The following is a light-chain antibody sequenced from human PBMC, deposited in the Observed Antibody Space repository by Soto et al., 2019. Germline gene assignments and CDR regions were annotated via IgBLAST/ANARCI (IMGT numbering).Light chain of an antibody. CDR3: QQRSNWPPIT. V-gene: IGKV3-11*01. CDR1: QSVSSY. Sequence: EIVMTQSPATVSVSPGERATLAWRASQSVSSYLAWYQQKPGQAPRLLIYDASNRATGIPARFSGSGSGTDFTLTIDNLEPEDFAVYYCQQRSNWPPITFGQGTRLEIK. CDR2: DAS. J-gene: IGKJ5*01.